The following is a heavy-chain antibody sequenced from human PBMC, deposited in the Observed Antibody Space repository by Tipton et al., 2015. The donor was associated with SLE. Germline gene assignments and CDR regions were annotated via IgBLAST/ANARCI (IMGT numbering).Heavy chain of an antibody. V-gene: IGHV4-59*02. CDR1: GGSVSSNY. J-gene: IGHJ2*01. CDR2: SYHSGIT. D-gene: IGHD6-13*01. Sequence: TLSLTCTVSGGSVSSNYWTWIRQPPGKGLEWIGYSYHSGITNYNPSLKSRVSMSVDTSKNQFSLKLNSVTAADTAVYYCARRKAARGRYWYFDLWGRGTLVTVSS. CDR3: ARRKAARGRYWYFDL.